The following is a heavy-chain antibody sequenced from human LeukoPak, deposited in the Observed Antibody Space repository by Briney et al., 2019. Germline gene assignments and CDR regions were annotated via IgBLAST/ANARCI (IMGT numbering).Heavy chain of an antibody. CDR1: GGYITSSSYY. CDR3: ARDGGSSWYFDY. CDR2: IYYSGST. V-gene: IGHV4-61*01. D-gene: IGHD6-13*01. Sequence: SETLSLTCTVSGGYITSSSYYWSWIRQPPGKGLEWIGYIYYSGSTNYNPSLKSRVTISVDTSKNQFSLKLSSVTAAATAVYYCARDGGSSWYFDYWGQGTLVTVSS. J-gene: IGHJ4*02.